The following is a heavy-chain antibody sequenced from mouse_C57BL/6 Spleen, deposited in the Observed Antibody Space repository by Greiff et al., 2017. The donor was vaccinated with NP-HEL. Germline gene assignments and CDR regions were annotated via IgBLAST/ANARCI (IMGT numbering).Heavy chain of an antibody. CDR3: ARSSPYAMDY. CDR2: IYPGSGNT. V-gene: IGHV1-76*01. Sequence: VKLQQSGAELVRPGASVKLSCKASGYTFTDYYINWVKQRPGQGLEWIARIYPGSGNTYYNEKFKGKATLTAEKSSSTAYMQLSSLTSEDSAVYFCARSSPYAMDYWGQGTSVTVSS. J-gene: IGHJ4*01. D-gene: IGHD1-1*01. CDR1: GYTFTDYY.